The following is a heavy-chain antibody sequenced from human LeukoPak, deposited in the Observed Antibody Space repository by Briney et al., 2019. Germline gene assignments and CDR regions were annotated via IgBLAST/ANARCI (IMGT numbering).Heavy chain of an antibody. V-gene: IGHV3-48*01. CDR1: GFTFSSYG. CDR2: ISTSSSTI. Sequence: GGSLILSCTASGFTFSSYGMNWVRQAPGKGLEWLSYISTSSSTIYYADSVKGRFTISRDNAKNSLYLQMNSLRAEDTAVYYCARNYYYMDVWGKGTTVTVSS. J-gene: IGHJ6*03. CDR3: ARNYYYMDV.